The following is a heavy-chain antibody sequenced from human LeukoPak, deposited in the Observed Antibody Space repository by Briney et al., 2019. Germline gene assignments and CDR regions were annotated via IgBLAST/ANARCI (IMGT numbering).Heavy chain of an antibody. J-gene: IGHJ4*02. CDR1: GLTFSSYA. V-gene: IGHV3-23*01. CDR2: ISGNGGGT. D-gene: IGHD3-16*01. Sequence: GGSLRLSCAASGLTFSSYAMSWVRQAPGKGLEWVSGISGNGGGTYYADSVKGRFTISRDNSKNTLYLQMNSLRVGDTAVYYCAKRARPFGGGFDYWGQGTLVSVSS. CDR3: AKRARPFGGGFDY.